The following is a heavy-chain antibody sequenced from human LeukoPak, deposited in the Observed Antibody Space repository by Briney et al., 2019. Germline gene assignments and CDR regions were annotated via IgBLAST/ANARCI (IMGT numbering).Heavy chain of an antibody. D-gene: IGHD3-3*01. Sequence: TTYNPSLKSRVTISVERSKNQFSLKLSSVTAADTAVYYCARGGRLRFLEWLPRDDAFDIWGQGTMVTVSS. CDR3: ARGGRLRFLEWLPRDDAFDI. CDR2: T. V-gene: IGHV4-59*09. J-gene: IGHJ3*02.